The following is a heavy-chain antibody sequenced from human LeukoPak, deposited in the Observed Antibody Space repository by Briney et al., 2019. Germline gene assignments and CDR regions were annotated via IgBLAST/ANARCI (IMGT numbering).Heavy chain of an antibody. CDR3: ARGRDYDYGGNRRNWYFDL. J-gene: IGHJ2*01. CDR2: ISAYNGNT. V-gene: IGHV1-18*01. Sequence: ASVTVSCKASGYTFTSYGISWVRQAPGHGLEWMGWISAYNGNTNYAQKLQGRVTMTTDTSTSTAYMELRSLRSDDTAVYYCARGRDYDYGGNRRNWYFDLWGRGTLVTVSS. D-gene: IGHD4-23*01. CDR1: GYTFTSYG.